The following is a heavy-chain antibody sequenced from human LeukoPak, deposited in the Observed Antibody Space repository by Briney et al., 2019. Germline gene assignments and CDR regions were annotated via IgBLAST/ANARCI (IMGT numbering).Heavy chain of an antibody. CDR2: ISSSSSYI. CDR1: GFTFSSYS. V-gene: IGHV3-21*01. D-gene: IGHD6-19*01. CDR3: ARDFVAVAGTCDY. Sequence: GGSLRLSCAASGFTFSSYSMNWVRQAPGKGLEWVSSISSSSSYIYYADSVKGRFTISRDNAKNSLYLQMNSLRAEDTAVYYCARDFVAVAGTCDYWGQGTLVTVSS. J-gene: IGHJ4*02.